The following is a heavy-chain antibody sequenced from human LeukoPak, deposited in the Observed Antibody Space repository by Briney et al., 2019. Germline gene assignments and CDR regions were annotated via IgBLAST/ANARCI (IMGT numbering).Heavy chain of an antibody. CDR3: ARGGGGYYYYFDY. Sequence: ASVKVSCKASGYTFTSYDINWVRQATGQGLEWMGWMNPNSGNTGYAQKFQGRVTMTTDTSTSTAYMELRSLRSDDTAVYYCARGGGGYYYYFDYWGQGTLVTVSS. V-gene: IGHV1-8*01. CDR1: GYTFTSYD. D-gene: IGHD3-22*01. J-gene: IGHJ4*02. CDR2: MNPNSGNT.